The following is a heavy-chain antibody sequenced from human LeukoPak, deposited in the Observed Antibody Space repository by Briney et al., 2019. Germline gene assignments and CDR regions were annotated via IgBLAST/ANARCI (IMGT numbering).Heavy chain of an antibody. CDR2: ISAYNGNT. D-gene: IGHD3-22*01. CDR1: GYTFTSYG. J-gene: IGHJ4*02. V-gene: IGHV1-18*01. Sequence: ASVKVSCKASGYTFTSYGISWVRQAPGQGLEWMGWISAYNGNTNYAQKLQGRVTMTTDTSTSTAYMELRSLRSDDTAVYYCARARGYYDSSGYYERPICNDYWGQGTLVTVSS. CDR3: ARARGYYDSSGYYERPICNDY.